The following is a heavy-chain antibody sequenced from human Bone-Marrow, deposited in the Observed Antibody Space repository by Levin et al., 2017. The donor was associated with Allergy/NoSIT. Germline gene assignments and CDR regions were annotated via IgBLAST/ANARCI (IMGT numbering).Heavy chain of an antibody. J-gene: IGHJ4*02. CDR3: ARRKWRTSGEFDH. V-gene: IGHV1-2*02. CDR1: GYTFTDYY. D-gene: IGHD3-10*01. CDR2: INPSSGGT. Sequence: GESLKISCKASGYTFTDYYIHWVRQAPRQGLEWMGWINPSSGGTSYAQKFQGSVSLTRDTSISTVYMELSSLRSDDTAVYYCARRKWRTSGEFDHWGQGTLVTVPS.